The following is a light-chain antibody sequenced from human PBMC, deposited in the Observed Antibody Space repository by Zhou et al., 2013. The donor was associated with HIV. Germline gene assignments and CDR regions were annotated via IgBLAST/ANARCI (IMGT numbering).Light chain of an antibody. CDR1: QSISIY. J-gene: IGKJ1*01. CDR3: QQSSTTPRT. Sequence: DIQMTQSPSSLSASIGDRVTITCRASQSISIYLNWYQQKPGKAPKLLIYAASSLQSGVPSRFSGSGSGTDFTLTITDLQPEDFATYYCQQSSTTPRTFGQGTTVDMK. V-gene: IGKV1-39*01. CDR2: AAS.